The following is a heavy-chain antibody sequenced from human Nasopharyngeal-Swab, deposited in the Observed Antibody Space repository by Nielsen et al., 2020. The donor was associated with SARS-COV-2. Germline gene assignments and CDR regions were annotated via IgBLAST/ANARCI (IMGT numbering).Heavy chain of an antibody. Sequence: GESLKISCAASGFTFSSYWMSWVRQAPGKGLEWVANIKQDGSEKYYLDSVKGRFTISRDNAKNSLYLQMNSLRAEDTALYYCAKASPYDYYDSSGYLGDYFDYWGQGTLVTVSS. CDR1: GFTFSSYW. V-gene: IGHV3-7*03. CDR2: IKQDGSEK. D-gene: IGHD3-22*01. J-gene: IGHJ4*02. CDR3: AKASPYDYYDSSGYLGDYFDY.